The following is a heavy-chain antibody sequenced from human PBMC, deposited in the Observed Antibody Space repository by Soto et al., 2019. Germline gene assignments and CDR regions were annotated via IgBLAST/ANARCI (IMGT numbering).Heavy chain of an antibody. D-gene: IGHD4-17*01. CDR3: ARGAVSRQHFYYGFDV. Sequence: GGSLRLSCAASGFTFSESFISWIRQAPGKGLEWVSSISTTSTFTDYAASLKGRVTVSRDNSRNALFLQLDSLRDEDTAVYFCARGAVSRQHFYYGFDVWGQGTTVTVSS. J-gene: IGHJ6*02. V-gene: IGHV3-11*06. CDR1: GFTFSESF. CDR2: ISTTSTFT.